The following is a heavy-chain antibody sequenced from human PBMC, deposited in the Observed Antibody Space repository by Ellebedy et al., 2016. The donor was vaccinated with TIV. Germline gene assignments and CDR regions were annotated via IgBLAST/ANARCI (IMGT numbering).Heavy chain of an antibody. J-gene: IGHJ4*02. CDR1: GFTFNTYS. V-gene: IGHV3-48*04. CDR3: ARGGALDY. CDR2: ISSSSTI. Sequence: GGSLRLSCAASGFTFNTYSMNWVRQAPGKGLEWISFISSSSTIYYADSVKGRFTISRDNAKNSLYLQMNSLRAEDTAVYYCARGGALDYWGQGTPVTVSS.